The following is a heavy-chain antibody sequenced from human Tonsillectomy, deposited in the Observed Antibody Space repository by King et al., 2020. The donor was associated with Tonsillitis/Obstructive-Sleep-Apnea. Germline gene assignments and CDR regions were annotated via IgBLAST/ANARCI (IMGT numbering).Heavy chain of an antibody. CDR3: ASKGSGRGPFDY. J-gene: IGHJ4*02. D-gene: IGHD6-25*01. Sequence: VQLQQWGAGLLKPSETLSLTCAVYGGSFSGXYWTWIRQPPGKGLEWIGEINHSGSTDYNPSLKSRVTISLDTSKNQFSLKLASVTAADTAVYYCASKGSGRGPFDYWGQGTLVTVSS. V-gene: IGHV4-34*01. CDR2: INHSGST. CDR1: GGSFSGXY.